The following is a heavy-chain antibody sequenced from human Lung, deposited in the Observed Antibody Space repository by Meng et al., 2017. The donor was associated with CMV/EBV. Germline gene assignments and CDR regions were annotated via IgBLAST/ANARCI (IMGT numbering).Heavy chain of an antibody. CDR2: INPNSGGT. J-gene: IGHJ4*02. CDR3: ARAGYYYGSGSCDY. CDR1: GYTFTGYY. Sequence: SVKVSXKASGYTFTGYYMHWVRQAPGQGLEWMGWINPNSGGTNYAQKFQGRVTMTRDTSISTAYMELSRLRSDDTAVYYCARAGYYYGSGSCDYWGQGTXVNGAS. V-gene: IGHV1-2*02. D-gene: IGHD3-10*01.